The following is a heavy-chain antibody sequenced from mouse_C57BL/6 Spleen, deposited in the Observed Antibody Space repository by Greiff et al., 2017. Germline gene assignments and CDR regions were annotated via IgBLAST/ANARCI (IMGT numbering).Heavy chain of an antibody. CDR1: GYSFTGYY. V-gene: IGHV1-42*01. CDR2: INPSTGGT. Sequence: EVQLQQSGPELVKPGASVKISCKASGYSFTGYYMNWVKQSPEKSLEWIGEINPSTGGTTYNQKFKAKATLTVDKSSSTAYMQLKSLTSEDSAVYYCARGGQNWYGNGGYFDVWGTGTTVTVSS. J-gene: IGHJ1*03. D-gene: IGHD2-10*02. CDR3: ARGGQNWYGNGGYFDV.